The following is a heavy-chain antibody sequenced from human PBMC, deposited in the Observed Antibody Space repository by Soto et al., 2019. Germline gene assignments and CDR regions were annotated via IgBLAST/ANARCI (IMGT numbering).Heavy chain of an antibody. CDR1: GFTFSSYA. D-gene: IGHD3-3*01. CDR3: ANVAIFGVVINSLDY. CDR2: ISGSGGST. V-gene: IGHV3-23*01. J-gene: IGHJ4*02. Sequence: GASLSLSCAASGFTFSSYAMSWVRQAPWKGLEWVSAISGSGGSTYYADSVKGRFTISRDNSKNTLYLQMNSLRAEDTAVYYFANVAIFGVVINSLDYWGQGTLVTVSS.